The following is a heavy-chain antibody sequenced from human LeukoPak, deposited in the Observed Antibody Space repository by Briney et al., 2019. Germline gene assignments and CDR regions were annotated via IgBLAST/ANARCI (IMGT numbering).Heavy chain of an antibody. Sequence: SETLSLTCTVSGGSFTTYYWSWIRQPPGKRLEWIGHIHYSGSTSYNPSLKSRVTISLDTSKNQFSLKLSSVTAADTAIYYCATTTGTTRLFQHWGQGTLVTVSS. CDR1: GGSFTTYY. D-gene: IGHD4-11*01. J-gene: IGHJ1*01. CDR2: IHYSGST. V-gene: IGHV4-59*01. CDR3: ATTTGTTRLFQH.